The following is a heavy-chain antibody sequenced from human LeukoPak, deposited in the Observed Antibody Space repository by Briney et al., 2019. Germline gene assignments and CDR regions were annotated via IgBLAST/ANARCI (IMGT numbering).Heavy chain of an antibody. CDR3: AREAEYFDISGSAEYFQH. J-gene: IGHJ1*01. V-gene: IGHV3-11*04. Sequence: GGSLRLSCAASGFTLSDYYMTGIRPAPGKGLEWVSYTSSRGSAIYYADSVKGRFTISRDNAKNSLCLQMNSMRAADTVVYYGAREAEYFDISGSAEYFQHWGQGTLVTVSS. CDR2: TSSRGSAI. CDR1: GFTLSDYY. D-gene: IGHD3-22*01.